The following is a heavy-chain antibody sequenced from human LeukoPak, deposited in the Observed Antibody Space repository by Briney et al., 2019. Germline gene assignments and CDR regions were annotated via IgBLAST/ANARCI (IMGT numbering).Heavy chain of an antibody. V-gene: IGHV1-18*01. CDR3: ARGSSGYYLVDP. CDR1: GCTFTSYG. CDR2: ISAYNGNT. J-gene: IGHJ5*02. D-gene: IGHD3-22*01. Sequence: GASVTVSFKASGCTFTSYGISWVRQAPGKGLEWMGWISAYNGNTNYAQKLQGRVTMTTDTSMSTAYMELRSLRSDDTAVYYCARGSSGYYLVDPWGQGTLVTVSS.